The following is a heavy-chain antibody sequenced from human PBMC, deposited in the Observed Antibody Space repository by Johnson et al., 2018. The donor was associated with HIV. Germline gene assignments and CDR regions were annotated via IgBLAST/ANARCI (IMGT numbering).Heavy chain of an antibody. V-gene: IGHV3-7*05. CDR2: IKQDGSET. CDR3: AKDQEPAAINAFDI. Sequence: MLLVESGGGLVQPGESLRLSCAASGFTFSSYWMTWVRQAPGKGLEWVANIKQDGSETHYADSVKGRFTISRDNAKNSLYLQMNSLRAEDTALYYCAKDQEPAAINAFDIWGQGTMVTVSS. J-gene: IGHJ3*02. CDR1: GFTFSSYW. D-gene: IGHD2-2*01.